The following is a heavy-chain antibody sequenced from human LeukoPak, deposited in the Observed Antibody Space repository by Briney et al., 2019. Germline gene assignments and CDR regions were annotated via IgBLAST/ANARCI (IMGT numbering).Heavy chain of an antibody. J-gene: IGHJ6*03. V-gene: IGHV4-39*01. Sequence: SETLSLTCSVSGDSISTSSYYWGWIRQPPGKGLEWIGTIYYSGSTYYNPSLTSRVTISVDTSKNQFSLKLSSVTAADTAVYYCARHSTGYYYYYMDVWGKGTTVTISS. CDR3: ARHSTGYYYYYMDV. D-gene: IGHD4-17*01. CDR1: GDSISTSSYY. CDR2: IYYSGST.